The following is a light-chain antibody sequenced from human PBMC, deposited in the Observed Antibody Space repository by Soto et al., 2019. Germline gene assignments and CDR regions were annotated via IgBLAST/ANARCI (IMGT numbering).Light chain of an antibody. CDR1: QSVTSSY. CDR2: GAS. V-gene: IGKV3-20*01. J-gene: IGKJ2*01. CDR3: QHSGRSPPFT. Sequence: EIVLTQSPGTLSLSPGERATLSCRASQSVTSSYLSWFQQKPGQAPRLLIYGASSRATGIPDRFSGSGSGTDFTLVSSRVEPEDFAVYFCQHSGRSPPFTFGQGTKLEIK.